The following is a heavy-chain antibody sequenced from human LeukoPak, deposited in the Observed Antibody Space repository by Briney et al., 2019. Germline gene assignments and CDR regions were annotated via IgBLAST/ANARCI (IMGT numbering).Heavy chain of an antibody. D-gene: IGHD1-26*01. CDR3: ARASSGSYSRYFDY. CDR2: INHSGTT. CDR1: GGSISSYY. V-gene: IGHV4-59*12. J-gene: IGHJ4*02. Sequence: SETLSLTCTVSGGSISSYYWSWIRQPPGKGLEWIGEINHSGTTNYNPSLKSRVTISVDKSKNQFSLNLSSVTAADTAVYYCARASSGSYSRYFDYWGQGTLVTVSS.